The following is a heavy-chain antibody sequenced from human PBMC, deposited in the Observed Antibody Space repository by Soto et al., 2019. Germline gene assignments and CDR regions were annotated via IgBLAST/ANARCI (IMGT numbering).Heavy chain of an antibody. CDR1: GYTFTSYG. J-gene: IGHJ5*02. CDR3: ERDVGVQARLEP. Sequence: QVQLVQSGAEVKKPGASVKVSCKASGYTFTSYGISWVRQAPGQGLEWMGWISAYNGNTNYAQKFQGRVTMTTDTSTSTAYIELSRVSTDDTTVNYCERDVGVQARLEPWGQGTLLSVST. V-gene: IGHV1-18*01. D-gene: IGHD5-12*01. CDR2: ISAYNGNT.